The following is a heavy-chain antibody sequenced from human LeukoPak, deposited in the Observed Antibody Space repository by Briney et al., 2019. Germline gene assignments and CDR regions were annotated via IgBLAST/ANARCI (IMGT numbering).Heavy chain of an antibody. CDR1: GFTFSDHY. V-gene: IGHV3-72*01. CDR2: TGNKANSYTT. D-gene: IGHD3-10*01. J-gene: IGHJ4*02. Sequence: PGGSLRLSCAASGFTFSDHYMDWVRQAPGKGLEWVGRTGNKANSYTTEYAASVKGRFTISRDDSKNSLYLQMNSLKTEDTAVYYCARGSGSSRTYYFDYWGQGTLVTVSS. CDR3: ARGSGSSRTYYFDY.